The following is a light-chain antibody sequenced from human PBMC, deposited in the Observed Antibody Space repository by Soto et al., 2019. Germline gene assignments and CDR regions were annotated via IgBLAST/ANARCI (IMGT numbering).Light chain of an antibody. CDR2: DVS. V-gene: IGLV2-14*01. Sequence: QPVLTRPASVSGSPGQSITISCTGTSSDVGDYNYVSWCQQHPGKAPKLMIYDVSNRPSAVSNRFSGSKSGNTASLTISRLQAEDEADYYCSSYTSSSTLVFGGGTKLTVL. J-gene: IGLJ2*01. CDR1: SSDVGDYNY. CDR3: SSYTSSSTLV.